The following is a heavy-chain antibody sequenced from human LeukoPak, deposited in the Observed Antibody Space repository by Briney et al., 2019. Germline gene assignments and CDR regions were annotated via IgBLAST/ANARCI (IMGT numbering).Heavy chain of an antibody. D-gene: IGHD6-6*01. CDR1: GFTLRNYW. V-gene: IGHV3-74*01. Sequence: GGSLRLSCTASGFTLRNYWMHWLRQVPGKGLVWVSRISGDGSVTNYADSVQGRFTISRDNAKNILYLQINNLRSEDTAVYYCARYSSSSGGASYYLDYWGHGTLITVSS. J-gene: IGHJ4*01. CDR2: ISGDGSVT. CDR3: ARYSSSSGGASYYLDY.